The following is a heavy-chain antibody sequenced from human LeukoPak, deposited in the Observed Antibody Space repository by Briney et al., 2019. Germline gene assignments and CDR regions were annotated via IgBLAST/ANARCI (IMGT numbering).Heavy chain of an antibody. CDR2: IYTSGST. CDR3: ARGTGVSGYAIYYYYYMDV. D-gene: IGHD2-8*01. J-gene: IGHJ6*03. Sequence: SQTLSLTCTVSGGSISSGSYYWSWIRQPAGKGLEWIGRIYTSGSTNHNPSLKSRVTISVDTSKNQFSLKLSSVTAADTAAYYCARGTGVSGYAIYYYYYMDVWGKGTTVTVSS. CDR1: GGSISSGSYY. V-gene: IGHV4-61*02.